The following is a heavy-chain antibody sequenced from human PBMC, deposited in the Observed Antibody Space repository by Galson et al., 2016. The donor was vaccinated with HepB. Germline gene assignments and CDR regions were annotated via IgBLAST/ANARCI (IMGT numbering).Heavy chain of an antibody. CDR2: IYHSGNT. J-gene: IGHJ4*02. CDR1: GGSIISGGYY. Sequence: SETLSLTCTVSGGSIISGGYYWSWIRQHPGKGLEWIGYIYHSGNTNYNPSLRSRVTISVDTSKNHFSLKLNSVTAADTAVYYCARAGLYDYIWGNFRHRITAFDSWGPGTQVTVSS. V-gene: IGHV4-61*03. D-gene: IGHD3-16*02. CDR3: ARAGLYDYIWGNFRHRITAFDS.